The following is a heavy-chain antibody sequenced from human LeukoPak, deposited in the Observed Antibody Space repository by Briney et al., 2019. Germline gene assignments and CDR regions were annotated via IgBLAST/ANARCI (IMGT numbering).Heavy chain of an antibody. D-gene: IGHD4-11*01. CDR2: ISYDGSNE. Sequence: GGSLRLSCAASGFTFSSYAMHWVRQAPGKGLEWVAVISYDGSNEYYADSVKGRFTISRDNSKNTLSLQMNSLRAADTAVYYCARLNSNNFDSWGQGTLVTVSS. J-gene: IGHJ4*02. V-gene: IGHV3-30-3*01. CDR1: GFTFSSYA. CDR3: ARLNSNNFDS.